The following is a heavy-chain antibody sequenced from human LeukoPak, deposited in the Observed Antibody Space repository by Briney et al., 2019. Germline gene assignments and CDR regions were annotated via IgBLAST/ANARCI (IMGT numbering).Heavy chain of an antibody. D-gene: IGHD2-15*01. CDR2: IYHSGTT. J-gene: IGHJ4*02. CDR1: GGSIISSNW. Sequence: SETLSLTCTVSGGSIISSNWWSWVRQPPGKGLEWIGEIYHSGTTNYNPSLKSRVTISIDKSENQLSLKLSSVTAADTAVYFCARDPCCTGGSCYHRFDYWGQGTLVTVSS. V-gene: IGHV4-4*02. CDR3: ARDPCCTGGSCYHRFDY.